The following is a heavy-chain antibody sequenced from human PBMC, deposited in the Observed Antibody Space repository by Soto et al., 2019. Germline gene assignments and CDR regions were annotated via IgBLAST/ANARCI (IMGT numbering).Heavy chain of an antibody. CDR3: GRHAVTGRVKYGMDV. J-gene: IGHJ6*02. CDR1: GGSVSTTSSY. D-gene: IGHD2-8*02. Sequence: PSETLSLTCTVSGGSVSTTSSYWCWLRHSPGEGLQWIGSAYCGHNAYSKPALRSQVTISLNLSENDLARELTSVTAADTAVSYCGRHAVTGRVKYGMDVWSQGTTVTVSS. CDR2: AYCGHNA. V-gene: IGHV4-39*01.